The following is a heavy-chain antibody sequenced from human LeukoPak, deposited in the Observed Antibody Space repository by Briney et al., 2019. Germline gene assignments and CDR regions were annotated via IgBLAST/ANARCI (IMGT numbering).Heavy chain of an antibody. CDR2: INHSGST. J-gene: IGHJ6*03. CDR3: ARLMRYNWNAPARAYYYYMDV. D-gene: IGHD1-1*01. Sequence: SETLSLTCAVYGGSFSGYYWSWIRQPPGKGLEWIGEINHSGSTNYNPSLKSRVTISVDTSKNQFSLKLSSVTAADTAVYYCARLMRYNWNAPARAYYYYMDVWGKGTTVTVSS. V-gene: IGHV4-34*01. CDR1: GGSFSGYY.